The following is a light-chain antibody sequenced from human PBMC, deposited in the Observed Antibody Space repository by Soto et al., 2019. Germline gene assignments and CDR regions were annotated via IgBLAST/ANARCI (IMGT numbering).Light chain of an antibody. CDR3: QQYNNWPPLYT. J-gene: IGKJ2*01. Sequence: EIVMTQSPATLSVSPGGRATLSCRASQSVSSNLAWYQQKPGQAPRLLIYGASTRATGIPARFSGSGSGTELTPTISSLQSEDFAVYYCQQYNNWPPLYTFGQGTKLEIK. V-gene: IGKV3-15*01. CDR1: QSVSSN. CDR2: GAS.